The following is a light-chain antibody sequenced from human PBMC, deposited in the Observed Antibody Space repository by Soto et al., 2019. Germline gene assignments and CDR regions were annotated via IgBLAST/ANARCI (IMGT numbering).Light chain of an antibody. CDR2: DAS. Sequence: DIQLTQSPSSLSASIGDSVTITCQASQDISTSLNWYHRRPGKAPKLLITDASTLQTGVPPRFRGSGAGTDFSFNISRLQPEDFGEYYCQQYENVPTFGQGTKVKIK. J-gene: IGKJ2*01. V-gene: IGKV1-33*01. CDR1: QDISTS. CDR3: QQYENVPT.